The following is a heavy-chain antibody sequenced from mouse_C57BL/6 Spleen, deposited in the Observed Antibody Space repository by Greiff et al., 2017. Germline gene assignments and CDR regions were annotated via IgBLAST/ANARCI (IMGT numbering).Heavy chain of an antibody. J-gene: IGHJ2*01. CDR2: INYDGSST. V-gene: IGHV5-16*01. Sequence: EVQLMESEGGLVQPGSSMKLSCTASGFTFSDYYMAWVRQVPEKGLEWVANINYDGSSTYYLDSLKSRFIISRDNAKNILYLQMSSLKSEDTATYYCARGGIVTLDYWGQGTTLTVSS. CDR1: GFTFSDYY. D-gene: IGHD2-5*01. CDR3: ARGGIVTLDY.